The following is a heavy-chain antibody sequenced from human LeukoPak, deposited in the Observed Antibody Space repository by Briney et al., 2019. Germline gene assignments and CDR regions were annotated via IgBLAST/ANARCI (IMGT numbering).Heavy chain of an antibody. Sequence: SETLSLTCTVSGGSISSYYWSWIRQPPGKGLEWIGYIYYSGSTNYNPSLKSRVTISVDTSKNQFSLKLGSATAADTAVYYCARESKTYYDFWSGYYEVKGARDYYYYYMDVWGKGTTVTVSS. J-gene: IGHJ6*03. V-gene: IGHV4-59*01. CDR1: GGSISSYY. CDR3: ARESKTYYDFWSGYYEVKGARDYYYYYMDV. D-gene: IGHD3-3*01. CDR2: IYYSGST.